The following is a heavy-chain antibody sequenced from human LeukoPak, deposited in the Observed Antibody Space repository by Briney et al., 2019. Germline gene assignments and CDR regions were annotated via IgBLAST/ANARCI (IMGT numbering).Heavy chain of an antibody. CDR3: ESGSGSYRTPYYYMDV. CDR2: IYSGGST. CDR1: GFTVSSNY. Sequence: QSGGSLRLSCAASGFTVSSNYMNWVRQAPGKGLEWVSVIYSGGSTYCADSVKGRFTISRDNSKNTLYLQMNSLRAEDTAVYYCESGSGSYRTPYYYMDVWGTGTTVTVSS. V-gene: IGHV3-53*01. J-gene: IGHJ6*03. D-gene: IGHD3-10*01.